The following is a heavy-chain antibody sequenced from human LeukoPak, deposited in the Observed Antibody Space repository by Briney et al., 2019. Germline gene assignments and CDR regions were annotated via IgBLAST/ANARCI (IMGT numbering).Heavy chain of an antibody. Sequence: GGSLRLSCAASGFTFSSYWMSWVRQAPGKGLEWAANIKQDGSEKYYVDSVKGRFTISRDNAKNSLYLQMNSLKTEDTAVYYCASGGYSGYDYLFCRYWGQGTLVTVSS. J-gene: IGHJ4*02. CDR3: ASGGYSGYDYLFCRY. CDR2: IKQDGSEK. V-gene: IGHV3-7*03. D-gene: IGHD5-12*01. CDR1: GFTFSSYW.